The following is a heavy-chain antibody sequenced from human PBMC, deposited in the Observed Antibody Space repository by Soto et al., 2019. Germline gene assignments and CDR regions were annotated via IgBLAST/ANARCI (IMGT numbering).Heavy chain of an antibody. Sequence: SETLSLTCTVSGASVTSSYWSWIRQPPGKGLEWIAYVFHSGTTNYNPSLESRVSISVDTSKNQFSLRLRSVTAADTAVYYCVRLVSGWSDPWGQGTLVTVSS. CDR1: GASVTSSY. J-gene: IGHJ5*02. CDR2: VFHSGTT. D-gene: IGHD1-1*01. V-gene: IGHV4-59*08. CDR3: VRLVSGWSDP.